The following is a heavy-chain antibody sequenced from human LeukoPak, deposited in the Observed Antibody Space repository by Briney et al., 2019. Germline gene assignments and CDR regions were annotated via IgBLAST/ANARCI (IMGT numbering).Heavy chain of an antibody. CDR3: ARVLTGSSDY. CDR1: GFTFDDYG. CDR2: IKQDGSEK. V-gene: IGHV3-7*01. D-gene: IGHD1-26*01. J-gene: IGHJ4*02. Sequence: GGSLRLSCAASGFTFDDYGMSWVRQAPGKGLEWVANIKQDGSEKYYVDSVKGRFTISRDNAKNSLYLQMNSLRAEDTAVYYCARVLTGSSDYWGQGTLVTVSS.